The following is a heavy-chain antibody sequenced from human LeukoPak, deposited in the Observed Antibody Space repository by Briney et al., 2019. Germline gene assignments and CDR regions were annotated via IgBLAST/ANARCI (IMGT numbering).Heavy chain of an antibody. D-gene: IGHD2-2*01. V-gene: IGHV4-61*01. CDR2: IYYSGST. Sequence: KSSETLSLTCTVSGGSVSSGSYYWSWIRQPPGKGLEWIGYIYYSGSTNYNPSLKSRVTISVDTSKNQFSLKLSSVTAADTAVYYCARAPGCSSTSCHSYSFDYWGQGTLVTVSS. CDR1: GGSVSSGSYY. J-gene: IGHJ4*02. CDR3: ARAPGCSSTSCHSYSFDY.